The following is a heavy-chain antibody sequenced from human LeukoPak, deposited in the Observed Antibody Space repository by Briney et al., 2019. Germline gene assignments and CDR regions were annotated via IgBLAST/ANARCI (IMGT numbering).Heavy chain of an antibody. CDR1: GGTFSSYA. D-gene: IGHD1-26*01. V-gene: IGHV1-69*05. CDR3: ARDFGFAVVGGEFQH. J-gene: IGHJ1*01. Sequence: ASVKVSCKASGGTFSSYAISWVRQAPGQGLEWMGRIIPIFGTANYAQKFQGRVTITTDESTSTAYMELSSLRSEDTAVYYCARDFGFAVVGGEFQHWGQGTLVTVSS. CDR2: IIPIFGTA.